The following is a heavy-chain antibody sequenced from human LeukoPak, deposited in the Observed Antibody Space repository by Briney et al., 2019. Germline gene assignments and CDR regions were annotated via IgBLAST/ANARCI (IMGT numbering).Heavy chain of an antibody. Sequence: GWSLRLSCAASGFTFSGHCMNWVRQAPGKGLEWVAYISSSTSTRYYADSVKGRFTISRDNAKNSLYLQMNSLRAEDKAVYYCARVPAAMVRGWFVLWGQGTLVTVSS. CDR3: ARVPAAMVRGWFVL. CDR2: ISSSTSTR. CDR1: GFTFSGHC. V-gene: IGHV3-48*01. J-gene: IGHJ5*02. D-gene: IGHD5-18*01.